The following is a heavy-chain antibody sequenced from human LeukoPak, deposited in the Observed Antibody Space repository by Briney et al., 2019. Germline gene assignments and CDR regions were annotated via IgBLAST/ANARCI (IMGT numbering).Heavy chain of an antibody. V-gene: IGHV1-2*06. CDR1: GGTFTGYY. CDR2: INPNSGGT. J-gene: IGHJ4*02. CDR3: ARDESYYDFWSGYYKGLNYFDY. Sequence: ASVKVSCKASGGTFTGYYMHWVRQAPGQGLEWMGRINPNSGGTNYAQKFQGRVTMTRDTSISTAYMELSRLRSNDTAVYYCARDESYYDFWSGYYKGLNYFDYWAREPWSPSPQ. D-gene: IGHD3-3*01.